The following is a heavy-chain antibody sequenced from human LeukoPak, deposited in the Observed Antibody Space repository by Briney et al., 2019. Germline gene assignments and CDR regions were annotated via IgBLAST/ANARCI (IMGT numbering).Heavy chain of an antibody. D-gene: IGHD6-6*01. CDR2: ISGSSTYI. J-gene: IGHJ4*02. V-gene: IGHV3-21*01. Sequence: GGSLRLSCAASGFTFSTYSMNWVRQAPGKGLEWVSSISGSSTYIYYADSVKGRFTISRDNAKNTLYLQMNSLRAEDMAVYYCARESGSSRFFDYWGQGTLVTVSS. CDR3: ARESGSSRFFDY. CDR1: GFTFSTYS.